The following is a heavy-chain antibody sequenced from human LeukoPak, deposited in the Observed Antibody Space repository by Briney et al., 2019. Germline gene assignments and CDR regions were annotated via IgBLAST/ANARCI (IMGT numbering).Heavy chain of an antibody. CDR2: INHSGST. D-gene: IGHD6-19*01. CDR3: AITYSSGWFSDNWFDP. V-gene: IGHV4-34*01. Sequence: SETLSLICAVYGGSFSDYYWSWIRQPPGKGLEWIGEINHSGSTNYNPSLKSRVTISVDTSKNQFSLKLSSVTAADTAVYYCAITYSSGWFSDNWFDPWGQGTLVTVSS. CDR1: GGSFSDYY. J-gene: IGHJ5*02.